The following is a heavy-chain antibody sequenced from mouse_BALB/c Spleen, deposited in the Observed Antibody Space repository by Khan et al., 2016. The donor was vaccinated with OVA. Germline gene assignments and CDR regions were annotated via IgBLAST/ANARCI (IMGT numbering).Heavy chain of an antibody. CDR3: ARDYWFVY. J-gene: IGHJ3*01. Sequence: EVELVESGGGLVKPGGSLKVSRAASGFTFSNYAMSWVRQTPEKRLEWVASISSGGSTYYPDSVKGRFSISRDNARNILYLQMSSLRSEDTAMYYCARDYWFVYWGQGTLVTVSA. V-gene: IGHV5-6-5*01. CDR2: ISSGGST. CDR1: GFTFSNYA.